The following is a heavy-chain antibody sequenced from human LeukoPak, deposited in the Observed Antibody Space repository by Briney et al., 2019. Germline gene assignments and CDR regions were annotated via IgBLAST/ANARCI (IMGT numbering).Heavy chain of an antibody. Sequence: ASVKVSCKASGYTFTGYYMHWVRQAPGQGLEWMGWINPNSGNTGYAQKFQGRVTMTRNTSISTAYMELSSLRSEDTALYYCARDMREAAAGGDAFDIWGQGTMVTVSS. CDR3: ARDMREAAAGGDAFDI. CDR2: INPNSGNT. D-gene: IGHD6-13*01. V-gene: IGHV1-8*02. CDR1: GYTFTGYY. J-gene: IGHJ3*02.